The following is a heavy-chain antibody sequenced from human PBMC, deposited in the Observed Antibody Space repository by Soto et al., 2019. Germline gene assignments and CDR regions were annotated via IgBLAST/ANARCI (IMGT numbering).Heavy chain of an antibody. D-gene: IGHD2-15*01. CDR1: GFSLSTSGVG. CDR2: IYWDGDK. CDR3: AHQGGRGAVMDV. Sequence: SGPTLVNPTQTLTVTCTFSGFSLSTSGVGVAWIRQPPGKALEWLALIYWDGDKRYSPFLKSRLTITKDTSESQVVLTLTNMDPVDTATYYSAHQGGRGAVMDVWGQGTTVTVSS. V-gene: IGHV2-5*02. J-gene: IGHJ6*02.